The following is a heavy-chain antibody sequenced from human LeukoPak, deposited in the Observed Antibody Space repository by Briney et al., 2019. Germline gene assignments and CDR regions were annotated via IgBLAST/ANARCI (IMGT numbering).Heavy chain of an antibody. J-gene: IGHJ4*02. CDR3: ARGRPHGNDY. V-gene: IGHV3-74*01. CDR2: IASDGSSA. Sequence: GGSLRLSCAASGFTFSSYWMNWVRQAPGKGLVWVSRIASDGSSATYADSVKGRFSISRDNAKNTLYLQMNSLRVEDTAVYYCARGRPHGNDYWGQGTLVTVSS. CDR1: GFTFSSYW. D-gene: IGHD4-23*01.